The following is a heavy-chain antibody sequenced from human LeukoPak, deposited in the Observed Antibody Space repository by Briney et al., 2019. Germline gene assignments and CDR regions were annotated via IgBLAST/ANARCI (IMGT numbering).Heavy chain of an antibody. Sequence: SETLSLTCAVYGGSLSGYYWSWIRQPPGKGLEWIGEINHSGSTNYNPSLKSRVTISVDTSKNQFSLKLSSVTAADTAVYYCARGELGYCSSTSCPRWFDPWGQGTLVTVSS. V-gene: IGHV4-34*01. J-gene: IGHJ5*02. CDR1: GGSLSGYY. CDR3: ARGELGYCSSTSCPRWFDP. CDR2: INHSGST. D-gene: IGHD2-2*01.